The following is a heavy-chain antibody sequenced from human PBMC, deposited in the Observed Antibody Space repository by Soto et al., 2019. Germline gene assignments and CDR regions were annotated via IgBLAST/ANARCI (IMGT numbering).Heavy chain of an antibody. D-gene: IGHD4-17*01. J-gene: IGHJ6*02. V-gene: IGHV3-73*01. CDR1: GFTFSGSA. Sequence: EVQLVESGGGLVQPGESLKLSCAASGFTFSGSAMHWVRQASGKGLEWVGRIRSKANSYAIGYAASVKGRFTISRDDSKSTAYLQMHSLKTEDTAVYYCSRVDYANYYYGMDVWGQGTTVTVSS. CDR2: IRSKANSYAI. CDR3: SRVDYANYYYGMDV.